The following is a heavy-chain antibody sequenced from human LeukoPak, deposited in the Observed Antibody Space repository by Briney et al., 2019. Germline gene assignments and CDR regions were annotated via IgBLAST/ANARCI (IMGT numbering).Heavy chain of an antibody. Sequence: GESLKISCKGSGYSFTSYWIGWVRQMPGKGLEWMGIIYPGDSDTRYSPSFQGQVTISADKSISTAYLQWSSLKASDTAMYYCARHPGPYSSGSDFDYWGQGTLVTVSS. CDR1: GYSFTSYW. J-gene: IGHJ4*02. CDR2: IYPGDSDT. V-gene: IGHV5-51*01. CDR3: ARHPGPYSSGSDFDY. D-gene: IGHD6-19*01.